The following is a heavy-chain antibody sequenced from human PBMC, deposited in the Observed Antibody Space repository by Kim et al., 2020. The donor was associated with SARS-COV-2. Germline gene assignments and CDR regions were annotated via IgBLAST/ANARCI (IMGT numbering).Heavy chain of an antibody. CDR1: GYTLTELS. CDR3: ATVIQPTGGYYFDY. D-gene: IGHD1-1*01. V-gene: IGHV1-24*01. Sequence: ASVKVSCKVSGYTLTELSMHWVRQAPGKGLELMGGFDPDDGETIYAQKFQGRVPMTEDTSTDTAYMELSSLRSEDTAVYYCATVIQPTGGYYFDYWGQGTQVTDAS. J-gene: IGHJ4*02. CDR2: FDPDDGET.